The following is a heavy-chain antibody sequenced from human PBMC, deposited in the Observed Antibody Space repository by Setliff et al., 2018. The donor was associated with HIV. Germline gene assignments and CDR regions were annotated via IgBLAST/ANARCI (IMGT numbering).Heavy chain of an antibody. CDR1: GGSMNNYY. J-gene: IGHJ5*02. CDR3: ARARLLGGFLS. V-gene: IGHV4-59*01. D-gene: IGHD7-27*01. Sequence: ETLSLTCTVFGGSMNNYYWNWIRQTPGKRLEWIGFFYYGGSTDYNPALKNRVAISVDTSRNRVSLKMTSVTAADTAVYYCARARLLGGFLSWGRGALVTVSS. CDR2: FYYGGST.